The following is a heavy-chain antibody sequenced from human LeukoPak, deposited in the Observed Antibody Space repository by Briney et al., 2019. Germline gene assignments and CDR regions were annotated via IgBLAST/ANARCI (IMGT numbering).Heavy chain of an antibody. CDR1: GGSISSYY. Sequence: AETLSLTCTVSGGSISSYYWSWIRQPPGKGLEWIGDIYYSGSTNYNPSLKSRCTISVDTSKNQFSMNLRSVPAADPAVYYCARGPDSSTYIYYYGMDVWGQGTMVTVSS. V-gene: IGHV4-59*01. CDR2: IYYSGST. CDR3: ARGPDSSTYIYYYGMDV. J-gene: IGHJ6*02. D-gene: IGHD2-2*01.